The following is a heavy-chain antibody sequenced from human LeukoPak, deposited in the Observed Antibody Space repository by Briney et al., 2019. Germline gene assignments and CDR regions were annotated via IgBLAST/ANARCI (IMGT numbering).Heavy chain of an antibody. V-gene: IGHV3-15*01. CDR3: AKSGGPGESEGSDY. Sequence: GGSLRLSCAASGFTFSNAWMSWVRQAPGKGLEWVGRIKSKTDGGTTDYAAPVKGRFTISRDDSKNTLYLQMNSLKTEDTAVYYCAKSGGPGESEGSDYWGQGTLVTVSS. CDR1: GFTFSNAW. J-gene: IGHJ4*02. D-gene: IGHD2-15*01. CDR2: IKSKTDGGTT.